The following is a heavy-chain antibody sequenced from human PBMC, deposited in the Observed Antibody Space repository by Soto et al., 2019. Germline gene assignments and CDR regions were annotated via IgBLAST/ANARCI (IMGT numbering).Heavy chain of an antibody. Sequence: ASVKVSCKASGGTFSSYAISWVRQAPGKGLEWMGGFDPEDGETIYAQKFQGRVTMTEDTLYLQMNSLRAEDTAVYYCVRENYYYGMDVWGQGTTVTVSS. CDR2: FDPEDGET. J-gene: IGHJ6*02. CDR1: GGTFSSYA. V-gene: IGHV1-24*01. CDR3: VRENYYYGMDV.